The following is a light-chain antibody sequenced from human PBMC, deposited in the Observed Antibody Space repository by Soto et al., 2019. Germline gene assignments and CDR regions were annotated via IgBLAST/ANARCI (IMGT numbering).Light chain of an antibody. CDR1: QSVTSY. Sequence: EIVLTQSPGTLSLSPGERATLSCRASQSVTSYLAWYQQKPGQAPRLLIYGAFSRATGIPDRFSGSGSGTDFTLIISRLEAEDFAVYYCQQYGRSPGTFGQGTKVEIK. CDR3: QQYGRSPGT. CDR2: GAF. J-gene: IGKJ1*01. V-gene: IGKV3-20*01.